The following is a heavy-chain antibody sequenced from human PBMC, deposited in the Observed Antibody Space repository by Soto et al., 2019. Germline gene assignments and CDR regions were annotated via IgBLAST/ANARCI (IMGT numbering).Heavy chain of an antibody. D-gene: IGHD6-19*01. CDR3: ARVRSSGWFDAFDI. V-gene: IGHV3-30*03. CDR2: ISYDGSNK. Sequence: VQLVESGGGLVQPGGSLRLSCAASGFTFSFYSMNWVRQAPGRGLEWVAVISYDGSNKYYADSVKGRFTISRDNSKNTLYLQMNSLRAEDTAVYYCARVRSSGWFDAFDIWGQGTMVTVSS. J-gene: IGHJ3*02. CDR1: GFTFSFYS.